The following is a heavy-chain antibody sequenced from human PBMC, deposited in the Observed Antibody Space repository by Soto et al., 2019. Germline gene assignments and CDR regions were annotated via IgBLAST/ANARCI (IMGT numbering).Heavy chain of an antibody. CDR1: GGSISSYY. V-gene: IGHV4-59*01. Sequence: SETLSLTCTVSGGSISSYYWSWIRQPPGKGLEWIGYIYYSGSTNYNPSLKSRVTISVDTSKNQLSLKLSSVTAADTAVYYCANYYGSGSLRRDWFDPWGQGTLVTVSS. CDR2: IYYSGST. D-gene: IGHD3-10*01. CDR3: ANYYGSGSLRRDWFDP. J-gene: IGHJ5*02.